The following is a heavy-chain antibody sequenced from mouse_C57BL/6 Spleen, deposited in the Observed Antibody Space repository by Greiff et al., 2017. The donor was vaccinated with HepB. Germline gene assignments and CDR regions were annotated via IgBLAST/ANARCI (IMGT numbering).Heavy chain of an antibody. D-gene: IGHD4-1*01. V-gene: IGHV1-61*01. CDR2: INPSDSET. J-gene: IGHJ2*01. Sequence: VQLQQPGAELVRPGSSVKLSCKASGYTFTSYWMDWVKQRPGQGLEWIGNINPSDSETHYNQKFKDKATLTVDKSSSTAYMQLSSLTSEDSAVYYRAGGTGTWFDYWGQGTTVTVSS. CDR3: AGGTGTWFDY. CDR1: GYTFTSYW.